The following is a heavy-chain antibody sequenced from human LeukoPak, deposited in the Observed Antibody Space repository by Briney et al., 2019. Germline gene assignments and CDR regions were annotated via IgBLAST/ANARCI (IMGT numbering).Heavy chain of an antibody. CDR2: IYYSGST. CDR3: ARPRDGYPYCLDY. Sequence: PSETLALTCTVAGGSISSYYWSWIRQPAGKGLELIGYIYYSGSTNYNPSLKSRVTISVDTSKNQFSLKLSSVTAADTAVYYCARPRDGYPYCLDYWGQGTLVTVSS. CDR1: GGSISSYY. J-gene: IGHJ4*02. V-gene: IGHV4-59*01. D-gene: IGHD5-24*01.